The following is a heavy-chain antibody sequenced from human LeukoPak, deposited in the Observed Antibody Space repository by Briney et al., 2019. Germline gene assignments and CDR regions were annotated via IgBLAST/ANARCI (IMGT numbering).Heavy chain of an antibody. D-gene: IGHD1-26*01. CDR1: GFTFSSYA. J-gene: IGHJ4*02. CDR2: VTSGSTT. V-gene: IGHV3-23*01. Sequence: GGSLRLSCAASGFTFSSYAMSWVRQAPGKGLEWVSAVTSGSTTYYADSVKGRFTISRDNSKNTVCLQMNSLRAEDTPIYYCAKRTGATTGFDYWGQGTLVTVSS. CDR3: AKRTGATTGFDY.